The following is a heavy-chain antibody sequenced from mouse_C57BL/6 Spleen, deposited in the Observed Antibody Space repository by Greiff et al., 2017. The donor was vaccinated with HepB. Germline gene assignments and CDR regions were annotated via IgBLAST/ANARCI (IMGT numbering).Heavy chain of an antibody. J-gene: IGHJ3*01. D-gene: IGHD1-1*01. V-gene: IGHV3-6*01. CDR1: GYSITSGYY. CDR3: ARGYYGSSWAY. CDR2: ISYDGSN. Sequence: ESGPGLVKPSQSLSLTCSVTGYSITSGYYWNWIRQFPGNKLEWMGYISYDGSNNYNPSLKNRISITRDTSKNQFFLKLNSVTTEDTATYYCARGYYGSSWAYWGQGTLVTVSA.